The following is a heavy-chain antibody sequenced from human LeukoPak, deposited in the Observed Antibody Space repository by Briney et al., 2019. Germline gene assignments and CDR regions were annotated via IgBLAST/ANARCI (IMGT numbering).Heavy chain of an antibody. CDR2: LYTGGGT. CDR1: GFSVRTTY. J-gene: IGHJ4*02. D-gene: IGHD3-22*01. V-gene: IGHV3-53*01. Sequence: GGTLRLSCAASGFSVRTTYMSWVRQAPGKRLEWVSVLYTGGGTDHADSVKGRFTISRDNSKNTLSLQMNSLRVEDTAIYYCTRSGYRHPYHFDSWGQGTLVIVSS. CDR3: TRSGYRHPYHFDS.